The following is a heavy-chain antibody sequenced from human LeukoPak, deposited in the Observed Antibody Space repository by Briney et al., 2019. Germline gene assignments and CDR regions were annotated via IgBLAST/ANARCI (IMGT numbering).Heavy chain of an antibody. V-gene: IGHV4-38-2*01. CDR2: LYHSGST. CDR3: ARLVPEAKDYSGSYYGDY. CDR1: GYSISSGYY. J-gene: IGHJ4*02. D-gene: IGHD1-26*01. Sequence: PSETLSLTCAVSGYSISSGYYWGWIRQPPGKGLEWIGSLYHSGSTYYNPSLKSRVTISVDTSKNQFSLKLSSVTAADTAVYYCARLVPEAKDYSGSYYGDYWGQGTLVTVSS.